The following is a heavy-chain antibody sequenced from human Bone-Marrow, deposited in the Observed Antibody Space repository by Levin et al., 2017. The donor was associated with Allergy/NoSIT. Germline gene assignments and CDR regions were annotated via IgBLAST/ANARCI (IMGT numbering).Heavy chain of an antibody. D-gene: IGHD6-13*01. V-gene: IGHV4-34*01. CDR1: GGSFSGYY. CDR2: INHSGST. J-gene: IGHJ4*02. CDR3: ARSQAAAGARDFDY. Sequence: SETLSLTCAVYGGSFSGYYWSWIRQPPGKGLEWIGEINHSGSTNYNPSLKSRVTISVDTSKNQFSLKLSSVTAADTAVYYCARSQAAAGARDFDYWGQGTLVTVSS.